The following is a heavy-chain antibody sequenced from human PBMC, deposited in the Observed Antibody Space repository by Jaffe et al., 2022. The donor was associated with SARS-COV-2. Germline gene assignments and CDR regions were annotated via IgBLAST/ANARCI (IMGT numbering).Heavy chain of an antibody. D-gene: IGHD4-17*01. CDR2: IYPGDSDT. Sequence: EVQLVQSGAEVKKPGESLKISCKGVGYTFRSYWIGWVRQMPGKGLEWMGVIYPGDSDTKYGPSFQGQVTISADKSIGTAYLQWNSLKASDTAMYYCATRLGYGGHSYFDIWGRGTLVTVSS. V-gene: IGHV5-51*01. CDR3: ATRLGYGGHSYFDI. J-gene: IGHJ2*01. CDR1: GYTFRSYW.